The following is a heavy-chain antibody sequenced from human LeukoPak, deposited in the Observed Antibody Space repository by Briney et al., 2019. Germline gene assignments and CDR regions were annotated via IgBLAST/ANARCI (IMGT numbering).Heavy chain of an antibody. D-gene: IGHD4-17*01. Sequence: PGGSLRLSCAASGFSFISYGMHWVRQAPGKGLEWVGVISDDGRSKDYADSVKGRFTISRDNSKDTLYLQMNSLRDEDTAVYYCAKRPSDYGDYVSYFDYCGQGTLVTVSS. J-gene: IGHJ4*02. CDR2: ISDDGRSK. CDR3: AKRPSDYGDYVSYFDY. V-gene: IGHV3-30*18. CDR1: GFSFISYG.